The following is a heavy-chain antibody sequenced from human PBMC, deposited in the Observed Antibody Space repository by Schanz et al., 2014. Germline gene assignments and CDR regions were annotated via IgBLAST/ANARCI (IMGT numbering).Heavy chain of an antibody. CDR3: VRGVGAWEQRIFDY. Sequence: QVQLQESGPGLVKPSQTLSLTCAVSGGSIISSTWWGWVRQPPGKGLEGIGEIYHNGDTSFNPSRKRRATMSVEKSKKQCSLRLTLWTAADTALYYCVRGVGAWEQRIFDYWGKGTLVTVSS. CDR2: IYHNGDT. J-gene: IGHJ4*02. D-gene: IGHD1-26*01. V-gene: IGHV4-4*02. CDR1: GGSIISSTW.